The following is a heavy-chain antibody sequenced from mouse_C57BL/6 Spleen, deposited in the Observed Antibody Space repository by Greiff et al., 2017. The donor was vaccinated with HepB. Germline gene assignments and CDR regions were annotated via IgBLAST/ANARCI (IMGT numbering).Heavy chain of an antibody. CDR3: AREGYSNWFDY. Sequence: DVQLQESGPGLVKPSQSLSLTCSVTGYSITSGYYWNWIRQFPGNKLEWMGYISYDGSNNYNPSLKNRISITRDTSKNQFFLKLNSVTTEDTATYYCAREGYSNWFDYWGQGTTLTVSS. CDR2: ISYDGSN. CDR1: GYSITSGYY. D-gene: IGHD2-5*01. V-gene: IGHV3-6*01. J-gene: IGHJ2*01.